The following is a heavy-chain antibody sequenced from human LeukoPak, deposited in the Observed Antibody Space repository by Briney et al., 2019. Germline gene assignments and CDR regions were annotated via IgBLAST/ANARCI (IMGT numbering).Heavy chain of an antibody. J-gene: IGHJ6*03. Sequence: ASVKVSCKASGYTFTGYYMHWVRQAPGQGLEWMGWINPNSGGTNYAQKFQGRVTMTRDTPISTAYMELSRLRSDDTAVYYCARDRVPAARGYYYMDVWGKGTTVTVSS. V-gene: IGHV1-2*02. CDR3: ARDRVPAARGYYYMDV. D-gene: IGHD2-2*01. CDR2: INPNSGGT. CDR1: GYTFTGYY.